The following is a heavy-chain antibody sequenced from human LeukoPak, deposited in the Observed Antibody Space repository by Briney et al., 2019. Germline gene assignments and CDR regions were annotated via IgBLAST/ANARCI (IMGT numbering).Heavy chain of an antibody. CDR2: ISSSSSYI. D-gene: IGHD3-16*02. J-gene: IGHJ4*02. CDR1: GFTFSSYS. CDR3: ASRSYVWGSYRQDY. Sequence: GGSLRLSCAASGFTFSSYSMNWVRQAPGKGLEWVSSISSSSSYIYYADSVKGRFTISRDNAKNSLYLQMNSLRAEDTAVYYCASRSYVWGSYRQDYSGQGTLVTVSS. V-gene: IGHV3-21*01.